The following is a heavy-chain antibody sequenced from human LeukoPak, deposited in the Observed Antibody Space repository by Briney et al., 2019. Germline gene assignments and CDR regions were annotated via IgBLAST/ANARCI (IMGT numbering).Heavy chain of an antibody. V-gene: IGHV4-61*02. CDR1: GGSISSGSYY. CDR2: INTSRTT. J-gene: IGHJ3*02. CDR3: ASDTINIAYVFDI. D-gene: IGHD3-10*01. Sequence: SETLSLTCTVSGGSISSGSYYWSWIRQPAGRGLEWITRINTSRTTNYNPSPKRRVTISVHTSKNQFTLTLISVTAAHTAVGYWASDTINIAYVFDI.